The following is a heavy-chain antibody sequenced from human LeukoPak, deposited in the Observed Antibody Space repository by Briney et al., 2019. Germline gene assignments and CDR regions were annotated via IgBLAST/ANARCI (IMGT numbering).Heavy chain of an antibody. CDR1: GGSISIYY. Sequence: SETLSLTCTVSGGSISIYYWSWIRHPPGKGPEWIGYIYYSGSTNYNPSLKSRVTISVDTSKNQFSLKLSSVTAADTAVYYCASLMRRHTVPYPWGQGTLVTVSS. J-gene: IGHJ5*02. D-gene: IGHD4-17*01. V-gene: IGHV4-59*12. CDR3: ASLMRRHTVPYP. CDR2: IYYSGST.